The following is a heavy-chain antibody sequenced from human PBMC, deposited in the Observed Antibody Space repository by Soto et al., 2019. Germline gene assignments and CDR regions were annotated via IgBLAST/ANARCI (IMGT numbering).Heavy chain of an antibody. CDR2: IYYSGST. D-gene: IGHD5-18*01. CDR1: GGSISSYY. Sequence: QVQLQESGPGLVKPSETLSLTCTVSGGSISSYYWSWIRQPPGKGLEWIGYIYYSGSTNYNPSLKSRVTISADTSKNQFSLKLSSVTAADTAVYYCARDSSIYSYGYRGGLRLDYYYYMDVWGKGTTVTVSS. V-gene: IGHV4-59*01. J-gene: IGHJ6*03. CDR3: ARDSSIYSYGYRGGLRLDYYYYMDV.